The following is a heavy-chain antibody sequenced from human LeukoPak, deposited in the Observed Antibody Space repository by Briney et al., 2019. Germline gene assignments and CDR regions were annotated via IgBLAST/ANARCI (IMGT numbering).Heavy chain of an antibody. D-gene: IGHD5-24*01. CDR3: ARISGDGYNYGWFDP. V-gene: IGHV4-59*12. J-gene: IGHJ5*02. CDR1: GGSISSYY. Sequence: PSETLSLTCTVSGGSISSYYWSWIRQPPGKGLEWIGYIYYSGSTNYNPSLKSRVTISVDTSKNQFSLKLSSLTAADTAVYYCARISGDGYNYGWFDPWGQGTLVTVSS. CDR2: IYYSGST.